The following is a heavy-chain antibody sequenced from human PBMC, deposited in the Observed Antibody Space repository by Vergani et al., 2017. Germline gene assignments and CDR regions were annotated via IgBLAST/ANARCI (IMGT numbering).Heavy chain of an antibody. CDR2: INPNSGGT. Sequence: QVQLLQSGPELKEPGSSLQVSCKASGYTFTGYYMHWVRQAPGQGLEWMGWINPNSGGTNYAQKFQGRVTMTRDTSISTAYMELSRLRSDDTAVYYCARARYGGQWLVQGVGYYFDYWGQGTLVTVSS. CDR3: ARARYGGQWLVQGVGYYFDY. V-gene: IGHV1-2*02. D-gene: IGHD6-19*01. J-gene: IGHJ4*02. CDR1: GYTFTGYY.